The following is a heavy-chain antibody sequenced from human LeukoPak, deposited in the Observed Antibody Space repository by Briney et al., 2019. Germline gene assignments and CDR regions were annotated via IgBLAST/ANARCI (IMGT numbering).Heavy chain of an antibody. Sequence: GGSLRLSCTTSGFTFSSYGMSWVRQAPGKGLEWVSAISGSGGRIYFADSLKGRFTISRDNSKNTLYLQMNSLRAEDTAVYYCAKSSGYEHNYYYYYMDVWGKGTTVTISS. J-gene: IGHJ6*03. CDR2: ISGSGGRI. CDR1: GFTFSSYG. V-gene: IGHV3-23*01. CDR3: AKSSGYEHNYYYYYMDV. D-gene: IGHD5-12*01.